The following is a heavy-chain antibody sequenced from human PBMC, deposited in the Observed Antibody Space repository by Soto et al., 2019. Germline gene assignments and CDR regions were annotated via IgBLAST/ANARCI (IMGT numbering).Heavy chain of an antibody. CDR2: IYYSGST. Sequence: SETLSLTCTVSGGSISSSSYYWGWIRQPPGKGLEWIGSIYYSGSTYYNPSLKSRVTISVDTPKNQFSLKLSSVTAADTAVYYCASTYYYGSGSSPSWFDPWGQGTLVTVSS. CDR1: GGSISSSSYY. D-gene: IGHD3-10*01. V-gene: IGHV4-39*01. J-gene: IGHJ5*02. CDR3: ASTYYYGSGSSPSWFDP.